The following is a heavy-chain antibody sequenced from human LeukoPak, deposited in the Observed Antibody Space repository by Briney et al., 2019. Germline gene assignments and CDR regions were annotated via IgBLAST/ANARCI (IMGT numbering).Heavy chain of an antibody. J-gene: IGHJ4*02. D-gene: IGHD6-13*01. CDR3: ARSSAAAFY. V-gene: IGHV3-7*01. CDR1: GFTLSSYW. CDR2: IKQDGSEK. Sequence: GGSLGLSCAASGFTLSSYWMSWVRQAPGKGLEWVANIKQDGSEKYYVDSVKGRFTISRDNAKNSLYLQMNSLRAEDTAVYYCARSSAAAFYWGQGTLVTVSS.